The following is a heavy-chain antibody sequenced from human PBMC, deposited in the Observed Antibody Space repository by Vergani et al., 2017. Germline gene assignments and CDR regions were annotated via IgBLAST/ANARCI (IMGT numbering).Heavy chain of an antibody. V-gene: IGHV2-5*02. CDR1: GFSLSTSGVG. CDR2: IYWDDDK. CDR3: AHRGIERGYGSSWDWFDP. D-gene: IGHD6-13*01. Sequence: QITLKESGPTLVKPTQTLTLTCTFSGFSLSTSGVGVGWIRQPPGKALEWLALIYWDDDKRYSPSLKSRLTITKNTSKNQVALTMTNMSPVDTATYYCAHRGIERGYGSSWDWFDPWGQGTLVTVSS. J-gene: IGHJ5*02.